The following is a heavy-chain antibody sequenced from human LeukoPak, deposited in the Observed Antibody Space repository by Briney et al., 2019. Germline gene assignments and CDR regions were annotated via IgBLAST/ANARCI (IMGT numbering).Heavy chain of an antibody. V-gene: IGHV3-7*01. CDR2: MKPDGTEE. D-gene: IGHD5-12*01. CDR3: AGVPGSWWLHDY. J-gene: IGHJ4*02. CDR1: GFTFSSHW. Sequence: PGGSLRLSCVGSGFTFSSHWISWVRQAPGRGLEWVAHMKPDGTEEYYVGSVKGRFTSSRDNAKNSLYLQMNSLRAEDTAVYYCAGVPGSWWLHDYWGQGTLVTVSS.